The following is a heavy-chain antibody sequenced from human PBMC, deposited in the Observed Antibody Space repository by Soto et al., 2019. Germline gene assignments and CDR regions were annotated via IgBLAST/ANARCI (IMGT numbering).Heavy chain of an antibody. CDR2: IDPSDSYT. V-gene: IGHV5-10-1*01. J-gene: IGHJ5*02. D-gene: IGHD2-15*01. CDR3: ARAPLGYCSGGSCYRGWFDP. CDR1: GYSFTSYW. Sequence: GESLKISCKGSGYSFTSYWISWVRQMPGKGLEWMGRIDPSDSYTNYSPSFQGHVTISADKSISTAYLQWSSLKAPDTAVYYCARAPLGYCSGGSCYRGWFDPWGQGTLVTVSS.